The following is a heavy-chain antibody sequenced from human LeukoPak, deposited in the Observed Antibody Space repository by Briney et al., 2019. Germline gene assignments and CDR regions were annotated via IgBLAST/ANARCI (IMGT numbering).Heavy chain of an antibody. J-gene: IGHJ4*02. Sequence: PGGSLRLSCAASGFTFSSYWMHWVRQGPGKGLVWVSRINSDGSSTSYADSVKGRFTISRDNAKNTLYLQMNSLRAEDTAVYCCARVSTYSAIDYWGQGTLVTVSS. D-gene: IGHD1-26*01. CDR3: ARVSTYSAIDY. CDR2: INSDGSST. V-gene: IGHV3-74*01. CDR1: GFTFSSYW.